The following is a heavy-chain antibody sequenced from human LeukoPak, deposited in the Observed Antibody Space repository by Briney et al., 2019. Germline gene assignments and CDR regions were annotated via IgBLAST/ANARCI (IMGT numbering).Heavy chain of an antibody. J-gene: IGHJ4*02. CDR3: ARTEGIQPYDY. V-gene: IGHV3-66*01. CDR2: IYSGGST. Sequence: GGSLRLSCAASGFTVSSNYMSWVRQAPGKGLEWVSVIYSGGSTYYADSVKGRFTISRDNSKNTLYLQMNSLRAEDTAVYYCARTEGIQPYDYWGQGTLVTVSS. D-gene: IGHD5-18*01. CDR1: GFTVSSNY.